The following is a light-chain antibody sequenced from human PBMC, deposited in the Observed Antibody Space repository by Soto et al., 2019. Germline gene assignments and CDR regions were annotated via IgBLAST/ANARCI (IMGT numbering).Light chain of an antibody. V-gene: IGLV1-51*01. J-gene: IGLJ1*01. CDR2: DDN. Sequence: QSALTQPPSVSAAPGQKVTISCSGSSSNIGGNSVSWYQQLPGTAPKLLIYDDNKRPSGIPDRFSGSKSGTSATLGITGFQTGDEADYYCGSWDSSMSAYVLGAGIKVTV. CDR1: SSNIGGNS. CDR3: GSWDSSMSAYV.